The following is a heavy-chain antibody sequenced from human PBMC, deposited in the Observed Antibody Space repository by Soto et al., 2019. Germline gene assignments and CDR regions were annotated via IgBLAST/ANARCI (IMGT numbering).Heavy chain of an antibody. CDR1: GGTFSSYA. CDR3: ATWLQIPGEDFDY. D-gene: IGHD5-12*01. V-gene: IGHV1-69*06. Sequence: QVQLVQSGAEVKKPGSSVKVSCKASGGTFSSYAISWVRQAPGQGLEWMGGIIPIFGTATYAQKFQGRVTISADKCMSTAYMELSSLSSEDTAVYYCATWLQIPGEDFDYWGQGTLVTVSS. CDR2: IIPIFGTA. J-gene: IGHJ4*02.